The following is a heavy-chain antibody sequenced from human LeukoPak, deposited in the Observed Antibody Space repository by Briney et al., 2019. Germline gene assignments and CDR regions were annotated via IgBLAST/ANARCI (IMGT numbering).Heavy chain of an antibody. CDR1: GGTFSSYA. D-gene: IGHD6-19*01. V-gene: IGHV1-69*04. CDR2: IIPILGIA. Sequence: SVTVSCKASGGTFSSYAISWVRQAPGQGLEWMGRIIPILGIANYAQKFQGRVTITADKSTSTAYMELSSLRSEDTAVYYCAGGTSSGWYEDYWGQGTLVTVSS. CDR3: AGGTSSGWYEDY. J-gene: IGHJ4*02.